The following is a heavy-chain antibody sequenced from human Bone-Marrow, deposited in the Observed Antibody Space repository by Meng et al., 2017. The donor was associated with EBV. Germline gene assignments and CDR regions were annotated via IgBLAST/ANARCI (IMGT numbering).Heavy chain of an antibody. CDR3: ARGLQGTNWFDP. J-gene: IGHJ5*02. CDR2: MNPDSGNI. CDR1: GYTVTNFD. V-gene: IGHV1-8*01. Sequence: QLVRSGAELKKPGASGRVSCEASGYTVTNFDINWVRPAAGQGLEWMGWMNPDSGNIGYARNFQGRVSMTRDTSRNTAYMELRGLTYEDTAIYYCARGLQGTNWFDPWGQGTLVTVSS.